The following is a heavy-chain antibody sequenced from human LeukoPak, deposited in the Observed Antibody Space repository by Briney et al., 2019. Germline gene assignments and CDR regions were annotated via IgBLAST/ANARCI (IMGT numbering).Heavy chain of an antibody. Sequence: GGSLRLSCAASGFTFSSYAMSWVRQAPGKGLEWVSAISGSGGSTYYADSVKGRFTISRDNSKNTLYLQMTSLRAEDTAIYYCARRGDGYNIDYWGQGTLVTVSS. D-gene: IGHD5-24*01. CDR3: ARRGDGYNIDY. V-gene: IGHV3-23*01. CDR1: GFTFSSYA. J-gene: IGHJ4*02. CDR2: ISGSGGST.